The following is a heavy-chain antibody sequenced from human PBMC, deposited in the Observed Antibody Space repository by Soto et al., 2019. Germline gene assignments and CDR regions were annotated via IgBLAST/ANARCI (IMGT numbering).Heavy chain of an antibody. V-gene: IGHV3-23*01. J-gene: IGHJ4*02. Sequence: EMQLLESGGGLVQPGGSLRLSCAASGFTFSSYAISWVRQAPGKGLEWVSVISTGGGSTYYADSVKGRFTISRDNSKNTLNLQRNSLRAEDTAIYYCAKSSGGLTTGRRHADFWGQGTLVTVSS. CDR2: ISTGGGST. CDR1: GFTFSSYA. D-gene: IGHD1-1*01. CDR3: AKSSGGLTTGRRHADF.